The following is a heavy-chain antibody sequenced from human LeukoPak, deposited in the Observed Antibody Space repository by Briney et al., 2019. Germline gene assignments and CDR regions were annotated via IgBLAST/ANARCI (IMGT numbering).Heavy chain of an antibody. CDR2: INPKSGGT. Sequence: ASVKVSCKASGYMFTDYYRHWVRQAPGQGLEWMGWINPKSGGTNYAQKFQGRVTMTRDTSINTGYMDLSGLRSDDTAVYFCARDLGEIAMAGMFSTQSHFDRWGQGTLVTVSS. V-gene: IGHV1-2*02. CDR3: ARDLGEIAMAGMFSTQSHFDR. D-gene: IGHD6-19*01. CDR1: GYMFTDYY. J-gene: IGHJ4*02.